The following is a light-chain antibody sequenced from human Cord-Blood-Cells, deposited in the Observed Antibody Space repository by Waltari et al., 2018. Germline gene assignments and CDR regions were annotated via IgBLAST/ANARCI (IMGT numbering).Light chain of an antibody. Sequence: EIVLTQSPATLSLSPGERATLSCRASQSVSSYLAWYQQNPGQAPRLLIYDASNRATGIPARFSGSWSGTDFTLTISSLEPEDFAVYYCQQRSNWPGFGQGTRLEIK. J-gene: IGKJ5*01. CDR1: QSVSSY. V-gene: IGKV3-11*01. CDR3: QQRSNWPG. CDR2: DAS.